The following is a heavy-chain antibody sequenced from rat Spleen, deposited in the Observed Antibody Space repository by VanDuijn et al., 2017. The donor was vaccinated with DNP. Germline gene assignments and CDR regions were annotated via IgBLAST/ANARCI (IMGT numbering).Heavy chain of an antibody. J-gene: IGHJ2*01. CDR3: ARHVLPLRAWDY. CDR2: ISYDGGTT. D-gene: IGHD4-1*01. CDR1: GFTFSDYY. Sequence: EVQLVESGGGLLQPGRSLKLSCAASGFTFSDYYMAWVRQAPTKGLEWVAYISYDGGTTYHGDSVRGRFTISRDIATSTLYLQIHGLSSEDMGTYYCARHVLPLRAWDYWGHGVMVTVSS. V-gene: IGHV5-22*01.